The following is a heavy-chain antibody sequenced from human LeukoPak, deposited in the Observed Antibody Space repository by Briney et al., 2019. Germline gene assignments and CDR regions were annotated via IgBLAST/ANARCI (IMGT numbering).Heavy chain of an antibody. CDR1: GFIFSSYS. V-gene: IGHV3-23*01. Sequence: PGGSLRLSCAASGFIFSSYSMSWVRQAPGKGLEWVSAIGGSGGNTYYADSVKGRFTISRDNSKNTLYLQMNSLRADDTAVYYCANRGSNYEYWGQGTLVTVSS. CDR2: IGGSGGNT. CDR3: ANRGSNYEY. D-gene: IGHD5-18*01. J-gene: IGHJ4*02.